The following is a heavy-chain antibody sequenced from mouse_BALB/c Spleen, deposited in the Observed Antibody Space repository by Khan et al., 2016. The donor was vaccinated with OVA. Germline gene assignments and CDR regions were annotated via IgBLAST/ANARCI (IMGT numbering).Heavy chain of an antibody. CDR1: GFSLTNYG. CDR2: IWSDGST. V-gene: IGHV2-6-1*01. D-gene: IGHD2-10*01. Sequence: QVQLKQSGPGLVAPSQSLSITCTISGFSLTNYGVHWVRQPPGKGLEWLVVIWSDGSTTYNSDLKSRLNISKDNSKSQVFLKMNSLPTDDTAMYYCARQPYYHYNIMDYWGQGTSVTVSS. CDR3: ARQPYYHYNIMDY. J-gene: IGHJ4*01.